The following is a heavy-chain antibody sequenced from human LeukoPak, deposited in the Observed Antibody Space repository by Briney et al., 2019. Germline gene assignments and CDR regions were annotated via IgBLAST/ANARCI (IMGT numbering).Heavy chain of an antibody. CDR3: ARGEWELLRAFDI. J-gene: IGHJ3*02. CDR1: GYTFTGYY. V-gene: IGHV1-2*02. Sequence: ASVKVSCTASGYTFTGYYMHWVRQAPGQGLEWMGWINPNSGGTNCAQKFQGRVTMTRDTSISTAYMELSRLRSDDTAVYYCARGEWELLRAFDIWGQGTMVTVSS. D-gene: IGHD1-26*01. CDR2: INPNSGGT.